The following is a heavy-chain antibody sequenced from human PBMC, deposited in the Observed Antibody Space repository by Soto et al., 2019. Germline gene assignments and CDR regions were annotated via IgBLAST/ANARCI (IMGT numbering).Heavy chain of an antibody. CDR1: GFTFNIYA. J-gene: IGHJ1*01. V-gene: IGHV3-23*01. CDR3: AKDKYYDFWSGYFQH. D-gene: IGHD3-3*01. Sequence: GGSLRLSCAASGFTFNIYAMSWVRQAPGKGLEWVSAVSGSGGNTYYAGSVKGRFSISRDNSKNTLYLQMNSLRVEDTAVYYCAKDKYYDFWSGYFQHWGQGTLVTVSS. CDR2: VSGSGGNT.